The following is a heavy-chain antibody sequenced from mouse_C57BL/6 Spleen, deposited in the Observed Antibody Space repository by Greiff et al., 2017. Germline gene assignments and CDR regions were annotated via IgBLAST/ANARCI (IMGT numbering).Heavy chain of an antibody. Sequence: EVQLQQSVAELVRPGASVKLSCTASGFNIKNTYMHWVKQRPEQGLEWIGRIDPANGNTKYAPKFQGKATITADTSSNTAYLQLSSLTSEDTAIYYGAYDGYYGEEWFAYWGQGTLVTVSA. J-gene: IGHJ3*01. D-gene: IGHD2-3*01. CDR1: GFNIKNTY. CDR3: AYDGYYGEEWFAY. V-gene: IGHV14-3*01. CDR2: IDPANGNT.